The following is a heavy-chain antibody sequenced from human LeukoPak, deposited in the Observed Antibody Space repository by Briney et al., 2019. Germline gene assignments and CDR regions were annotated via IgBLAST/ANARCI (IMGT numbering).Heavy chain of an antibody. CDR2: IYSGGST. CDR1: EFSVGSNY. V-gene: IGHV3-66*01. J-gene: IGHJ5*02. Sequence: GGSLRLSCAASEFSVGSNYMTWVRQAPGKGLEWVSLIYSGGSTYYADSVKGRFTISRDNSKNTLYLQMNSLRAEDTGVYYCANRISGSSSWGQGTLVTVSS. D-gene: IGHD3-10*01. CDR3: ANRISGSSS.